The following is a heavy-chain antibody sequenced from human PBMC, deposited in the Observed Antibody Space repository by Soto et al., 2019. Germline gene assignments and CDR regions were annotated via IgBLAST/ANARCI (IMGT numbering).Heavy chain of an antibody. CDR1: GGSISSSSDY. CDR3: ATLAGYSYGYPFDY. Sequence: PSETLSLTCTVSGGSISSSSDYWGWIRQPPGKGLEWIGSIYYSGSTYYNPSLKSRVTISVDTPKNQFSLKLSSVTAADTAVYYCATLAGYSYGYPFDYWGQGTLVTVSS. J-gene: IGHJ4*02. D-gene: IGHD5-18*01. V-gene: IGHV4-39*01. CDR2: IYYSGST.